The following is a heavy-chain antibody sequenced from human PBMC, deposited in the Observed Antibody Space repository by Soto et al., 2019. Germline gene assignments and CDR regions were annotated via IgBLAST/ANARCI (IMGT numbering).Heavy chain of an antibody. CDR1: GGTFTSTA. J-gene: IGHJ6*02. V-gene: IGHV1-69*01. D-gene: IGHD6-13*01. Sequence: QVLLVQSSAEVKKPGSSVKVSCKASGGTFTSTAFSWVQQAPGQGLEWMGGIIPVLGTPNYAQKFQARLTVTADASTTTVHMELSSLRSDDTAVYYCASSAGLDHLLNYYGLNVWGQGTTVTVSS. CDR3: ASSAGLDHLLNYYGLNV. CDR2: IIPVLGTP.